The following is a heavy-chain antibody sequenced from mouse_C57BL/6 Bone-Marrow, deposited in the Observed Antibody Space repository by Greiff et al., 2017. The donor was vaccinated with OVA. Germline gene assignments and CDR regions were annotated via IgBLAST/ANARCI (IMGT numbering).Heavy chain of an antibody. Sequence: SGAELVKPGASVKLSCTASGFNIKDYYMHWVKQRTEQGLEWIGRIDPEDGETKYAPKFQGKATITADTSSNTAYLQLSSLTSEDTAVYYCARGPHLLWLRRGYFDYWGQGTTLTVSS. CDR3: ARGPHLLWLRRGYFDY. CDR1: GFNIKDYY. D-gene: IGHD2-2*01. V-gene: IGHV14-2*01. CDR2: IDPEDGET. J-gene: IGHJ2*01.